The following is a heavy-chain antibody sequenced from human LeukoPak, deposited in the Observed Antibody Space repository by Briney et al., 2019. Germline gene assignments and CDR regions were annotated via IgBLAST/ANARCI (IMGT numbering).Heavy chain of an antibody. Sequence: GGSLRLSCAASGFTFSIYWMHWVRQTPGKGLVWVSRISSDGSSTTYADSVKGRFTISRDNAKNSLYLQMDSLRVEDTAEYYCARDPYSGNYGAYYYYYMDVWGKGTTVTVSS. CDR3: ARDPYSGNYGAYYYYYMDV. CDR2: ISSDGSST. D-gene: IGHD1-26*01. V-gene: IGHV3-74*01. J-gene: IGHJ6*03. CDR1: GFTFSIYW.